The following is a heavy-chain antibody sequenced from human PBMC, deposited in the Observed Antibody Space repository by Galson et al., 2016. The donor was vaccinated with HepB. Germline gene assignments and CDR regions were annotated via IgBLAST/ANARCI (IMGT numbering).Heavy chain of an antibody. CDR3: ARDVGRSRPFEY. J-gene: IGHJ4*02. D-gene: IGHD2-15*01. CDR1: GDSVSSSTAA. Sequence: CAISGDSVSSSTAAWNWIRLSPSRGLEWLGRTFYRSKWNNDYAVSVKGRIRINADTSKNQFSLRLSSVTPEDTAVYYCARDVGRSRPFEYWGQGTLVTVSS. CDR2: TFYRSKWNN. V-gene: IGHV6-1*01.